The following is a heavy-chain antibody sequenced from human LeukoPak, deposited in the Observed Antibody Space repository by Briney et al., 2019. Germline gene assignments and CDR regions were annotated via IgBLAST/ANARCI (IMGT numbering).Heavy chain of an antibody. Sequence: SETLSLTCTVSGDSISINYNWGWIRQPPGKGLEWIGSIFYSGTTYYSPSLKSRVTISVDTSKNQFSLKLSSMTAADTAVYYCVRHRQWLLFPDYWGQGTLVTVSS. J-gene: IGHJ4*02. D-gene: IGHD6-19*01. CDR1: GDSISINYN. CDR3: VRHRQWLLFPDY. CDR2: IFYSGTT. V-gene: IGHV4-39*01.